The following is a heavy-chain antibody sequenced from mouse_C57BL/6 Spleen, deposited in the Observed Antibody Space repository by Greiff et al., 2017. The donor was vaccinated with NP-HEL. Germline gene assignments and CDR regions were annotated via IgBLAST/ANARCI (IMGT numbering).Heavy chain of an antibody. D-gene: IGHD1-1*01. CDR2: IYPGSGST. V-gene: IGHV1-55*01. J-gene: IGHJ1*03. Sequence: QVQLQQPGAELVKPGASVKMSCKASGYTFTSYWITWVKQRPGQGLEWIGDIYPGSGSTNYNEKFKSKATLTVDTSSSTAYMQLSSLTSEDSAVYYCAREYYYGSSSSYWYFDVWGTGTTVTVSS. CDR1: GYTFTSYW. CDR3: AREYYYGSSSSYWYFDV.